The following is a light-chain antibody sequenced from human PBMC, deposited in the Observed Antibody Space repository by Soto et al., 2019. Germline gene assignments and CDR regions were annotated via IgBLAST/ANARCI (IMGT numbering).Light chain of an antibody. CDR3: QQYDDYSWKT. J-gene: IGKJ1*01. CDR2: DAS. CDR1: QSVGSW. V-gene: IGKV1-5*01. Sequence: DIQLTQSPSTLSASVGDRVTITCRASQSVGSWLAWYQQRPGKAPRLLIYDASSLDSGVPARFSGSGSGTEFTPTVSSLQPDDFATYYCQQYDDYSWKTFGQGTKV.